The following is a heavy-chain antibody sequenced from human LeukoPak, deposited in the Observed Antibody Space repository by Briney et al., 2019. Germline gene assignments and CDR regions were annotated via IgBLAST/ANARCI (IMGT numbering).Heavy chain of an antibody. Sequence: GSVKVSCKASGYTFTSYGISWVRQAPGQGLEWMGWISAYNGNTNYAQRLQGRVTMTTDTSTSTAYMELRSLRSDDTAVYYCAREKYSSGWLDYWGQGTLVTVSS. CDR3: AREKYSSGWLDY. V-gene: IGHV1-18*01. J-gene: IGHJ4*02. CDR2: ISAYNGNT. D-gene: IGHD6-19*01. CDR1: GYTFTSYG.